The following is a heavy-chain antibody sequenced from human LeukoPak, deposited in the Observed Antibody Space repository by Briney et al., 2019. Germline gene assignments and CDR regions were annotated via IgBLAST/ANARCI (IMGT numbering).Heavy chain of an antibody. J-gene: IGHJ4*02. V-gene: IGHV4-31*03. Sequence: SETLSLTCTVSGDSISSSRYYWSWIRQHPGKGLEWIGYIYYSGSTYYNPSLKSRVTISVDTSQNQFSLKLSSVTAADTAVYYCARVRDPLDYWGQGTLVTVSS. CDR2: IYYSGST. D-gene: IGHD5-24*01. CDR3: ARVRDPLDY. CDR1: GDSISSSRYY.